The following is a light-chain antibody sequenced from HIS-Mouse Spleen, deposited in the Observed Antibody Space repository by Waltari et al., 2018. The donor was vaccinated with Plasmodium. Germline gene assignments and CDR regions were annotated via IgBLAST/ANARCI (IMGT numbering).Light chain of an antibody. CDR2: EDS. CDR1: ALPKKY. V-gene: IGLV3-10*01. Sequence: SYELTQPPSVSVSPGQTARLTCSGDALPKKYAYWYQQKSGQAPVLVIYEDSKPPSGIPERFSGSSSGTMATLTISGAQVEDEADYYCYSTDSSGNHRVFGGGTKLTVL. CDR3: YSTDSSGNHRV. J-gene: IGLJ3*02.